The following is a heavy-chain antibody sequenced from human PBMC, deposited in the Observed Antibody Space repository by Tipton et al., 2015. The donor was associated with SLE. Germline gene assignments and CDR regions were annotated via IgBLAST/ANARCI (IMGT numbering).Heavy chain of an antibody. CDR1: GFTFNSFA. J-gene: IGHJ4*02. Sequence: SLRLSCAASGFTFNSFAMHWVRQAPGKGLEWVALIWHDGTNKFYADSVEGRFTISRDNSQDTLYLQMNSLRAEDTAVYYCARDWLRDYYFDYWGQGTLVTVSS. V-gene: IGHV3-33*01. CDR3: ARDWLRDYYFDY. CDR2: IWHDGTNK. D-gene: IGHD3/OR15-3a*01.